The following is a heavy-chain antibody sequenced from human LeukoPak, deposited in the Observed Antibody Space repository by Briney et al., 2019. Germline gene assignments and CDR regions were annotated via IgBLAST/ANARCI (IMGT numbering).Heavy chain of an antibody. V-gene: IGHV5-51*01. Sequence: GESLKISCKSSGYSFTSYWIGWVRQMPGKGLECMGIIYPGESDTRYSPSFQGQVTISADKSTNTAFLQWSSLKASDTGIFYCARRSSGYYYVDYWGQGTLVTVSS. CDR3: ARRSSGYYYVDY. J-gene: IGHJ4*02. CDR2: IYPGESDT. CDR1: GYSFTSYW. D-gene: IGHD3-22*01.